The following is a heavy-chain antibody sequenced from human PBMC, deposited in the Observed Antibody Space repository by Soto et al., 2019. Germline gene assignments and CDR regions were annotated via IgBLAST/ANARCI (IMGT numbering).Heavy chain of an antibody. V-gene: IGHV1-18*04. CDR1: GYTFTSTT. Sequence: QVQLVQSGAEVKEPGASVKVSCKASGYTFTSTTIIWVRQAPGQGLEWVGWISPYNGDSNYAERLQGRVTLTTDTSTSTTYMELRILRSDDTAVYFCAIVAWTDWFDPWGQGTLVTVSS. CDR2: ISPYNGDS. J-gene: IGHJ5*02. CDR3: AIVAWTDWFDP.